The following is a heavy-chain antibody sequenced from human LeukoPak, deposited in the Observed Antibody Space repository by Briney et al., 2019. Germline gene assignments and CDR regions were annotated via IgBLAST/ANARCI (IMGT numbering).Heavy chain of an antibody. CDR1: GGTFSSYA. D-gene: IGHD2-15*01. Sequence: SVKVSCKASGGTFSSYAISWVRQAPGQGLEWMGGIIPIFGTANYAQKFQGRVTITADESTSTAYMELSSLRSEDTAVYYCARRRYYCSGGSCYEDYWGQGTLVTVSS. CDR3: ARRRYYCSGGSCYEDY. CDR2: IIPIFGTA. V-gene: IGHV1-69*01. J-gene: IGHJ4*02.